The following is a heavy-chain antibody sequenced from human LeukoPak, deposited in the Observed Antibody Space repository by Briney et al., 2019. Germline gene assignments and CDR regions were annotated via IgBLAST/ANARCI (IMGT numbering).Heavy chain of an antibody. Sequence: SETLSLTCAVSGGSISSSNWWSWIRQPPGKGLEWIGEIYHSGGTNYNPSLKSRVTISVDTSKNQFSLKLRSVTAADTAVYYCARTTEGGYTYGYFYYYYMDAWGKGTTVTISS. CDR3: ARTTEGGYTYGYFYYYYMDA. J-gene: IGHJ6*03. CDR1: GGSISSSNW. CDR2: IYHSGGT. D-gene: IGHD5-18*01. V-gene: IGHV4-4*02.